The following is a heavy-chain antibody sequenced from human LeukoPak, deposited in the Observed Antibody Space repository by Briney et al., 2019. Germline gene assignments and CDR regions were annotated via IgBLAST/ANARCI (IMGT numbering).Heavy chain of an antibody. CDR2: IFYTGKT. Sequence: SETLSLTCTVSGGSVYASDYYWGWVRQPPGKGPEWIGDIFYTGKTNYNPSLKSRVSISIDTSKNQFSLKLTSVTAADTAVYYCARVFDSWGQGTLVTVSS. V-gene: IGHV4-39*07. CDR3: ARVFDS. CDR1: GGSVYASDYY. J-gene: IGHJ4*02.